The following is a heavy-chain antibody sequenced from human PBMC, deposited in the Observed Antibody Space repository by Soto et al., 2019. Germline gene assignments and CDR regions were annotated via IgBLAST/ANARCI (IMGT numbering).Heavy chain of an antibody. Sequence: GGSLRLSCAASGFTFSNAWINWVRQAPGKGLEWVGRIKSKTDGGTTDYAEPVKGRLAISRDDSNNMVYLQMKSLKIEDTAVYYCTTDSYSTIIIVRFDYWGHGTLVTVSS. CDR1: GFTFSNAW. D-gene: IGHD3-22*01. CDR2: IKSKTDGGTT. CDR3: TTDSYSTIIIVRFDY. V-gene: IGHV3-15*07. J-gene: IGHJ4*01.